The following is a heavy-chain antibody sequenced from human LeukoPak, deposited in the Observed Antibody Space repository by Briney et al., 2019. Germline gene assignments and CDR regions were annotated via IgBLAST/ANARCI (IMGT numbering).Heavy chain of an antibody. CDR3: ARGALYCSSTSCFDY. V-gene: IGHV4-4*07. CDR2: IYTSGST. D-gene: IGHD2-2*01. CDR1: GGSISSYY. Sequence: PSETLSLTCTVSGGSISSYYWSWIRQPAGKGLEWIGRIYTSGSTNYNPSLKSRVTMSVDTSKNQFSLKLSPVTAADTAVYYCARGALYCSSTSCFDYWGQGTLVTVSS. J-gene: IGHJ4*02.